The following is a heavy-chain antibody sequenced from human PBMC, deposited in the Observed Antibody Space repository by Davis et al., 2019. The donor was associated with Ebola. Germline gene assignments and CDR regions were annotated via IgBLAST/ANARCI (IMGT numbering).Heavy chain of an antibody. CDR1: GFTFSSYG. Sequence: PGGSLRLSCAASGFTFSSYGMHWVRQAPGKGLEWVAVIWYDGSNKYYADSVKGRFTISRDNSKNTLYLQMNSLRAEDTAVYYCARGGETGTTMDWGQGTLVTVSS. D-gene: IGHD1-7*01. V-gene: IGHV3-33*01. J-gene: IGHJ4*02. CDR2: IWYDGSNK. CDR3: ARGGETGTTMD.